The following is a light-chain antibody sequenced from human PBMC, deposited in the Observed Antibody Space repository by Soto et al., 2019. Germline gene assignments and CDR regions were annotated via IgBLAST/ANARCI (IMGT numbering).Light chain of an antibody. V-gene: IGLV2-11*01. CDR2: DVN. CDR1: SSDVGGYNF. J-gene: IGLJ3*02. Sequence: QSALTQPRSVSGSPGQSVTISCTGTSSDVGGYNFVSWYQQHPGKVPKLIIYDVNIRPSGVPDRFSGSKSGNTASLTISGLQAEDEADYYCCSYAGRYTRVFGGGTKLTVL. CDR3: CSYAGRYTRV.